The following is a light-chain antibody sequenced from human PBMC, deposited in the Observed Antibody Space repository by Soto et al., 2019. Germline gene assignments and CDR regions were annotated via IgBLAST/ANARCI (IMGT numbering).Light chain of an antibody. V-gene: IGLV1-51*01. CDR1: SSNIGNNY. J-gene: IGLJ2*01. Sequence: QSVLTQPPSVSAAPGQKVTISCSGRSSNIGNNYVSWYQHLPGTAPKLLIYDNDKRPSGIPDRFSGSKSGTSATLGITGLQTGDEADYYCGTWDGSLGAEVFGGGTQLTVL. CDR2: DND. CDR3: GTWDGSLGAEV.